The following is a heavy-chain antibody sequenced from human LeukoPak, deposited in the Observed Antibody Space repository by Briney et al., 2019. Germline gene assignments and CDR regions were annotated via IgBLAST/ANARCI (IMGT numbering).Heavy chain of an antibody. Sequence: GGSLRLSCAASGFTFSSYSMNWVRQAPGKGLEWGSFISSSSSPIYYPDSVKGRFSISRDNVKISVYLEMNSLRDEDTAVYYCARGGLEWLSYWGQGTLVTVSS. D-gene: IGHD6-19*01. CDR3: ARGGLEWLSY. J-gene: IGHJ4*02. V-gene: IGHV3-48*02. CDR1: GFTFSSYS. CDR2: ISSSSSPI.